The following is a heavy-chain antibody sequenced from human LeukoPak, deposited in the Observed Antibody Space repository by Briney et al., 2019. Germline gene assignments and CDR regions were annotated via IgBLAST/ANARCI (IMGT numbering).Heavy chain of an antibody. V-gene: IGHV3-74*01. CDR2: IDSDGRIT. D-gene: IGHD1-1*01. Sequence: GGSLRLSCAASGFTFSSYWMYWVRQAPGKGLVWVSRIDSDGRITTYADSVKGRFTISRDNAKNTLYLQMNTLRDEDTAVYYCARDYNWNPPDYRGQGTLVTVSS. J-gene: IGHJ4*02. CDR1: GFTFSSYW. CDR3: ARDYNWNPPDY.